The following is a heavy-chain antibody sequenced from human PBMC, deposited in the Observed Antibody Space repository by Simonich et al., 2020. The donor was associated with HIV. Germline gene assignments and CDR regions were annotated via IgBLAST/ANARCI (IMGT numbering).Heavy chain of an antibody. CDR2: ISSSSSYI. J-gene: IGHJ6*02. CDR3: ARESSSWFDYYYGMDV. V-gene: IGHV3-21*01. Sequence: EVQLVESGGGLVKPGGSLRLSCAASGFTFSSYTVNWVRHSPGKGLEWVSSISSSSSYINYADSVKGRFTISRDNAKNSLYLEMNSLRAEDTAVYYCARESSSWFDYYYGMDVWGQGTTVTVSS. D-gene: IGHD6-13*01. CDR1: GFTFSSYT.